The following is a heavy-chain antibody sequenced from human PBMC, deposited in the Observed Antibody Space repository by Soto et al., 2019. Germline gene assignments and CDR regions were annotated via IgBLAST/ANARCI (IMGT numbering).Heavy chain of an antibody. D-gene: IGHD3-9*01. CDR1: GGSISPYY. CDR2: IYYSGST. J-gene: IGHJ4*02. CDR3: ARSDRFYDILTGYAPDYFDY. V-gene: IGHV4-59*01. Sequence: SETLSLTRTVSGGSISPYYWSWIRQTPGKGLEWIAYIYYSGSTNYNPSLKSRVTISVDTSKNQCSLKLSSVTAADTAVYYCARSDRFYDILTGYAPDYFDYSGQGTLVTVSS.